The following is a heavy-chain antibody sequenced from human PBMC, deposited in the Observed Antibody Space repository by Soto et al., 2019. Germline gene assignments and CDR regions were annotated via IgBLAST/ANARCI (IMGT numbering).Heavy chain of an antibody. CDR3: ARDPGIAAAGHFDY. J-gene: IGHJ4*02. V-gene: IGHV3-33*01. CDR1: GFTFSSYG. D-gene: IGHD6-13*01. CDR2: IWYDGSNK. Sequence: QVQLVESGGGVVQPGRSLRLSCAASGFTFSSYGMRWVRQAPGKGLEWVAVIWYDGSNKYYADSVKGRFTISRDNSKNTLYLQMNSLRAEDTAVYYCARDPGIAAAGHFDYWGQGTLVTVSS.